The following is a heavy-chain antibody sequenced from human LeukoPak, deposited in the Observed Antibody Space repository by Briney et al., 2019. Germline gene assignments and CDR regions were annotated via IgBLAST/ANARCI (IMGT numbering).Heavy chain of an antibody. D-gene: IGHD2-15*01. CDR3: AREGRPVVGTDWFDP. CDR1: GFSFSSYS. J-gene: IGHJ5*02. Sequence: GGSLRLSCAASGFSFSSYSMNWVRQAPGKGLEWVSYVSSSSSTIYYADSVKGRFTISRDNAKNSLYLQMNSLRDEDTAVYYCAREGRPVVGTDWFDPWGQGTLVTVSS. CDR2: VSSSSSTI. V-gene: IGHV3-48*02.